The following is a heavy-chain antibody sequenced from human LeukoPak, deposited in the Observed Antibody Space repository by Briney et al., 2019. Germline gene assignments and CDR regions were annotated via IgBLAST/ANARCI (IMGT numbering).Heavy chain of an antibody. CDR1: GFTFSSYS. CDR3: ARDRSGSPTDY. Sequence: GGSLRLSCAASGFTFSSYSMNWVRQAPGKGLEWVSYISSSSSTIYYADSVKGRFTISRDNAKNSLYLQMNSLRAEDTAVYYCARDRSGSPTDYWGQGTLVTVSS. D-gene: IGHD1-26*01. V-gene: IGHV3-48*04. J-gene: IGHJ4*02. CDR2: ISSSSSTI.